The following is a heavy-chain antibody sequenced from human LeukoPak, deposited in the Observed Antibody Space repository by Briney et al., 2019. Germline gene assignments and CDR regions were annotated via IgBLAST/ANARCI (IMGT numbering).Heavy chain of an antibody. J-gene: IGHJ4*02. Sequence: SETLSLTCAVYGGSFSGYYWSWIRQPPGKGLKWIGEINHSGSTNYNPSLKSRVTISVDTSKNQFSLKLSSVTAADTAVYYCARGRKDSSSYRFDYWGQGTLVTVSS. CDR1: GGSFSGYY. V-gene: IGHV4-34*01. CDR2: INHSGST. CDR3: ARGRKDSSSYRFDY. D-gene: IGHD6-6*01.